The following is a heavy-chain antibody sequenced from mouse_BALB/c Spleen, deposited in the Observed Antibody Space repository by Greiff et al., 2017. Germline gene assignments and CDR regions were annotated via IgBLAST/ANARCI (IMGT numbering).Heavy chain of an antibody. V-gene: IGHV1-54*01. D-gene: IGHD3-2*01. Sequence: QVQLQQSGAELVRPGTSVKVSCKASGYAFTNYLIEWVKQRPGQGLEWIGVINPGSGGTNYNEKFKGKATLTADKSSSTAYMQLSSLTSDDSAVYFCAIDSSGPYAMDYWGQGTSVTVSS. J-gene: IGHJ4*01. CDR2: INPGSGGT. CDR1: GYAFTNYL. CDR3: AIDSSGPYAMDY.